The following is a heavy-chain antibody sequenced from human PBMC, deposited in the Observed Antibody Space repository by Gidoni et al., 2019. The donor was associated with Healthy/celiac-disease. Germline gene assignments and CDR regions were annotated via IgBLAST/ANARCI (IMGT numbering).Heavy chain of an antibody. CDR2: IYYSGST. J-gene: IGHJ4*02. D-gene: IGHD4-17*01. V-gene: IGHV4-59*01. CDR3: ARNYGDYFKLWDY. CDR1: RGSISSYY. Sequence: QVQLQESGPGLVKPSETLSLTCTVSRGSISSYYWSWIRQPPGKGLEWIGYIYYSGSTNYNPSLKSRVTISVDTSKNQFSLKLSSVTAADTAVYYCARNYGDYFKLWDYWGQGTLVTVSS.